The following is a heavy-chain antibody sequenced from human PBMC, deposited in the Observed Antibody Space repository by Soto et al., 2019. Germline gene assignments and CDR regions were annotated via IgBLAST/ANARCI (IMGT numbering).Heavy chain of an antibody. D-gene: IGHD3-3*01. J-gene: IGHJ5*02. CDR2: ISKDGSAK. CDR1: GFIFSNYS. Sequence: QVQLVEAGGGVVQPGKSLRLSCTASGFIFSNYSLHWVRQAPGKGLEWLSVISKDGSAKYYAVSVKGRFTISRDNSKNTVDLRLNSLRPEDTAIWYCARAGYYVKSCHPGNWSDPWGQGILVSVSS. V-gene: IGHV3-30-3*01. CDR3: ARAGYYVKSCHPGNWSDP.